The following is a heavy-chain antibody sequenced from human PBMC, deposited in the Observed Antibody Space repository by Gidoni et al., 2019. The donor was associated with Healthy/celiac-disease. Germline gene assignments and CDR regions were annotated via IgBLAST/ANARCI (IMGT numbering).Heavy chain of an antibody. D-gene: IGHD3-3*01. J-gene: IGHJ4*02. CDR3: TTRFYDFWSGYYPGLDY. V-gene: IGHV3-15*01. CDR2: IKSKTDGGTT. Sequence: EVQLVESGGGLVKPGGSLRLSCAASGFTFSHSWMSWVRQAPGKGLEWVGRIKSKTDGGTTDYAAPVKGRFTISRDESKNTLYLQMNSLKTEDTAVYYCTTRFYDFWSGYYPGLDYWGQGTLVTVSS. CDR1: GFTFSHSW.